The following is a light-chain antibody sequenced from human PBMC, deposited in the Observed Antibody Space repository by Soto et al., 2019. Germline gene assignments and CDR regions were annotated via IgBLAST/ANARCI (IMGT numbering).Light chain of an antibody. J-gene: IGLJ2*01. Sequence: QSVLTQPPSASETPGHRVTISCSGSSSNIGSNYVYWYQQLPGTAPKLLIYRNNQRPSGVPDRFSGSKSGTSASLAISGLRSEDEADYYCAAWDDSLSGVLFGGGTKLTVL. CDR2: RNN. CDR3: AAWDDSLSGVL. CDR1: SSNIGSNY. V-gene: IGLV1-47*01.